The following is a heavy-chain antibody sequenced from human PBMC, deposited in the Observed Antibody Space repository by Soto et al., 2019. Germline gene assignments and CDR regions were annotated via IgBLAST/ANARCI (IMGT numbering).Heavy chain of an antibody. CDR1: GGSISSNY. Sequence: SETLSLTCSASGGSISSNYWTWIRQPPGKGLEWIGYVYNSGSTNYNPSLKSRVTISEDTSKSQFSLKVNSMTAADTAVYSCARYRREAVAGYTLDNWGQGILVTVSS. J-gene: IGHJ4*02. D-gene: IGHD6-13*01. CDR2: VYNSGST. V-gene: IGHV4-59*01. CDR3: ARYRREAVAGYTLDN.